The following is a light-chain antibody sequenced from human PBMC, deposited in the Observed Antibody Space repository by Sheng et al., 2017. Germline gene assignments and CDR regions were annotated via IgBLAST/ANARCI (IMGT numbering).Light chain of an antibody. CDR2: AAS. Sequence: EIVMTQSPATLPVSPGERATLSCRASQSVSSKLAWYQQKPGQAPRLLIYAASTRATGIPARFSGSGSGTEFTLTISSLQSEDFAVYYCQQYDKWPLPFGGGTKVEIK. V-gene: IGKV3-15*01. CDR3: QQYDKWPLP. J-gene: IGKJ4*01. CDR1: QSVSSK.